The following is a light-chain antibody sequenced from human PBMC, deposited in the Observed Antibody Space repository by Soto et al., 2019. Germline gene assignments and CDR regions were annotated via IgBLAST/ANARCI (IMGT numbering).Light chain of an antibody. V-gene: IGKV3-15*01. CDR2: DAS. CDR3: QQYNNWPALT. CDR1: XXXSSN. J-gene: IGKJ4*01. Sequence: EIVMTQSPXXXXVXPXXXXXXXXXXXXXXSSNSAWYQQKPGQAPRLLIYDASTRATGIPARFSGSGSGTEFTLTISSLQSEDFAVYYCQQYNNWPALTFGGGTKVEIK.